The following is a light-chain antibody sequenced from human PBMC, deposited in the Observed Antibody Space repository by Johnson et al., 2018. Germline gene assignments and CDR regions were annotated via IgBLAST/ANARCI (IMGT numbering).Light chain of an antibody. J-gene: IGLJ1*01. V-gene: IGLV1-51*02. Sequence: QSVLTQPPSVSAAPRQKVTISCSGSSSNIGNNYVSWYQQLPGTAPKLLIYENNKRPSGIPDRFSGSKSGTSATLGITGLKTGDEADYYCGTWDSSLSAGNVFGTGTKVTVL. CDR2: ENN. CDR1: SSNIGNNY. CDR3: GTWDSSLSAGNV.